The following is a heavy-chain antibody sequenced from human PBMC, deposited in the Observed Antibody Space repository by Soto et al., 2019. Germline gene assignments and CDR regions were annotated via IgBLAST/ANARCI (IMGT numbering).Heavy chain of an antibody. J-gene: IGHJ3*02. D-gene: IGHD3-3*01. CDR2: ISGSGGST. CDR3: AKDPFLYDFWSGSAAFDI. V-gene: IGHV3-23*01. Sequence: GGSLRLSCAASGFTFSSYAMSWVRQAPGKGLEWVSAISGSGGSTYYTDSVKGRFTISRDNSKNTLYLQMNSLRAEDTAVYYCAKDPFLYDFWSGSAAFDIWGQGTMVTVSS. CDR1: GFTFSSYA.